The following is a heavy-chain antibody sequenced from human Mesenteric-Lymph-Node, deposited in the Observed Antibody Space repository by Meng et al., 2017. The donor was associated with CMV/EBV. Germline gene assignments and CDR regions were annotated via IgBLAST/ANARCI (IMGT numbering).Heavy chain of an antibody. CDR2: IGSSGGNI. V-gene: IGHV3-48*03. CDR3: AREHGTIFGVVTPDTFDI. Sequence: GGSLRLSCAASGFIFSSYEMHWVRQAPGKGLEWVSYIGSSGGNIYYADSVKGRFTISRDNAKNSLYLQMVSLRAEDTAVYYCAREHGTIFGVVTPDTFDIWGQGTMVTVSS. J-gene: IGHJ3*02. D-gene: IGHD3-3*01. CDR1: GFIFSSYE.